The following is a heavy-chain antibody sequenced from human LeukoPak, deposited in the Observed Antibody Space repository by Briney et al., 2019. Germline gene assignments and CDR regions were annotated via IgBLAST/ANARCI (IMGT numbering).Heavy chain of an antibody. CDR2: ISSSSSYI. D-gene: IGHD3-16*02. J-gene: IGHJ5*02. V-gene: IGHV3-21*01. Sequence: GGSLRLSCAASGFTFSSYSMDWVRQAPGKGLEWVSSISSSSSYIYYADSVKGRFTISRDNAKNSLYLQMNSLRAEDTAVYYCARDIVRADWGSYRYTSWFDPWGQGTLVTVSS. CDR3: ARDIVRADWGSYRYTSWFDP. CDR1: GFTFSSYS.